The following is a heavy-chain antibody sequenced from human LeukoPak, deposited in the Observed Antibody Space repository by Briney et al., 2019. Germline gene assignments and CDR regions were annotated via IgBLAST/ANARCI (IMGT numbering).Heavy chain of an antibody. CDR3: ARGSRLTGTFDI. J-gene: IGHJ3*02. Sequence: SGTLSLTCALYGGSFSGYYWSWIRQPPGKGLEWIGEINHSGSTNYSPSLKSRVTISLDTSKNQFSLKLSSVTAADTAVYYCARGSRLTGTFDIWGQGTMVTVSS. D-gene: IGHD3-9*01. CDR1: GGSFSGYY. V-gene: IGHV4-34*01. CDR2: INHSGST.